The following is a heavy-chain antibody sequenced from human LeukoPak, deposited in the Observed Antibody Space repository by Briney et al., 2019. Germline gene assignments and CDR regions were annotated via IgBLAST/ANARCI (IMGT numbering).Heavy chain of an antibody. CDR1: GYTLTELS. Sequence: ASVKVSCKVSGYTLTELSMHWVRQAPGKGLEWMGGFDPEDGETIYAQKFQGRVTMTEDTSTDTAYMELSSLRSEDTAVYYCATRLAQSIVVVTKGAFVIWGQGTMVTVSS. D-gene: IGHD3-22*01. J-gene: IGHJ3*02. CDR2: FDPEDGET. CDR3: ATRLAQSIVVVTKGAFVI. V-gene: IGHV1-24*01.